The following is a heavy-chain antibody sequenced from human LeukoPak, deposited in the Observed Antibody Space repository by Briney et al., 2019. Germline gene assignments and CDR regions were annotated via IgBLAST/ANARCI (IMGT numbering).Heavy chain of an antibody. CDR1: GGSISSSSYY. Sequence: SETLSLTCTVSGGSISSSSYYWGWIRQPPGKGLEWIGSIYYSGSTYYNPSLKSRVTISVDTSKNQFSLTLSSVTAADTAVYSCVRHHTYYGNFDYWGQGTLVTVSS. V-gene: IGHV4-39*01. CDR3: VRHHTYYGNFDY. CDR2: IYYSGST. D-gene: IGHD4-17*01. J-gene: IGHJ4*02.